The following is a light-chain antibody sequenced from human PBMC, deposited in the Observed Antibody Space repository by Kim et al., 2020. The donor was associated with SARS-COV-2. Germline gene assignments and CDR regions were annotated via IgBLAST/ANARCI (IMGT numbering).Light chain of an antibody. CDR3: QQYDDLPLT. V-gene: IGKV1-33*01. J-gene: IGKJ4*01. Sequence: DIQMTQSPASLSASVGDSVTITCQASQDITRYLNWYQHKPGKAPKLLIYDASNLEIEVPSRFSGSGFGTDFTFTISSLQPEDIATYFCQQYDDLPLTFGGGTKVEI. CDR1: QDITRY. CDR2: DAS.